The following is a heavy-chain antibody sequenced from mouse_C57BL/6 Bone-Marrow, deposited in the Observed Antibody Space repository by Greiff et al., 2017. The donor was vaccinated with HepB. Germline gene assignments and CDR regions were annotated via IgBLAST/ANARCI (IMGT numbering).Heavy chain of an antibody. CDR2: IDPSDSYT. V-gene: IGHV1-59*01. CDR3: ARKGYGSSYWYFDV. J-gene: IGHJ1*03. CDR1: GYTFTSYW. Sequence: QVQLQQSGAELVRPGTSVKLSCKASGYTFTSYWMHWVKQRPGQGLEWIGVIDPSDSYTNYNQKFKGKATLTVDTSSSTAYMQLSSLTSEDSAVYYCARKGYGSSYWYFDVWGTGTTVTVSS. D-gene: IGHD1-1*01.